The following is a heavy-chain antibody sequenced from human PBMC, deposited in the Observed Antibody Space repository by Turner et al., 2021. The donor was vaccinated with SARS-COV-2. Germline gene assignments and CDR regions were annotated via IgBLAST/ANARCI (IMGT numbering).Heavy chain of an antibody. CDR1: GVTFSSYS. J-gene: IGHJ4*02. CDR3: ARGTYYDFWSGYYGVYFDY. Sequence: EVQLVESGGGLLKPGGSLRLSCAASGVTFSSYSMNWVRQAPGKGLEWVSSIISSSSYIYYADSVKGRFTISIDNAKNSLYLQMNSLRAEDTAVYYCARGTYYDFWSGYYGVYFDYWGQGTLVTVSS. D-gene: IGHD3-3*01. CDR2: IISSSSYI. V-gene: IGHV3-21*01.